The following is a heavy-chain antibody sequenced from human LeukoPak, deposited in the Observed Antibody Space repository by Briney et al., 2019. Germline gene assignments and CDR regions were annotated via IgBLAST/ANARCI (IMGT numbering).Heavy chain of an antibody. CDR1: GGSISSYY. Sequence: SETLSLTCTVSGGSISSYYWSWIRQPPGKGLEWIGYIYYSGSTNYNPSLKSRVTISVDTSKNQFSLKLSSVTAADTAVYYCASERIAVAGLFDYWGQGTLVTVS. V-gene: IGHV4-59*01. CDR2: IYYSGST. CDR3: ASERIAVAGLFDY. J-gene: IGHJ4*02. D-gene: IGHD6-19*01.